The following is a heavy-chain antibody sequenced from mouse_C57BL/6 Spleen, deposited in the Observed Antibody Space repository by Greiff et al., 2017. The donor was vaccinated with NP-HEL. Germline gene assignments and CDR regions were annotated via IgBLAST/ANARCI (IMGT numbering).Heavy chain of an antibody. CDR1: GFSLTSYG. CDR3: ATPYGAMFAY. V-gene: IGHV2-2*01. CDR2: IWSGGST. Sequence: QVQLKESGPGLVQPSQSLSITCTVSGFSLTSYGVHWVRQSPGKGLEWLGVIWSGGSTDYNAAFISRLSISKDNSKSQVFFTMNSLQAYDTAIYYCATPYGAMFAYWGQGTLVTVSA. D-gene: IGHD1-1*02. J-gene: IGHJ3*01.